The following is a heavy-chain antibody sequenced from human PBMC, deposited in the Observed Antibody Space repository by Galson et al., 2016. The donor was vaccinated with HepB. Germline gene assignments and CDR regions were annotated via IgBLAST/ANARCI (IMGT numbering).Heavy chain of an antibody. Sequence: SLRLSCAASGFTFHIYVMTWVRQAPGKGLEWVSSITGGGGITHYADSVRGRFSISRENSNGTVYLQMNSLRAEDTAIDYCVKSTREYDDYRFHFWGQGALVIVSS. J-gene: IGHJ4*02. D-gene: IGHD4-17*01. CDR2: ITGGGGIT. V-gene: IGHV3-23*01. CDR3: VKSTREYDDYRFHF. CDR1: GFTFHIYV.